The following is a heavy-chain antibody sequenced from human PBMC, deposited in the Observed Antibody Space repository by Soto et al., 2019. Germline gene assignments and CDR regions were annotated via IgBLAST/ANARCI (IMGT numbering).Heavy chain of an antibody. CDR3: ARKSSSSSPRMDV. V-gene: IGHV4-59*01. J-gene: IGHJ6*02. D-gene: IGHD6-6*01. CDR1: GGYISSYY. Sequence: SETLSLTCTVSGGYISSYYWSWIRQPPGKGLEWIGYIYYSGSTNYNPSLKSRVTTSVDRSKNRFSLKLSSVTAADTAVYYCARKSSSSSPRMDVCGQGPTVTVSS. CDR2: IYYSGST.